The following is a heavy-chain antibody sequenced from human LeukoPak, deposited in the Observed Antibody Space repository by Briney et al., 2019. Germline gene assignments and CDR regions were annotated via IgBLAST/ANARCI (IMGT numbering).Heavy chain of an antibody. J-gene: IGHJ6*03. V-gene: IGHV1-18*01. CDR1: GYTFTSYG. D-gene: IGHD3-10*01. Sequence: ASVKVSCKASGYTFTSYGISWVRQAPGQGLEWMGWISAYNGNTNYAQKLQGRVTMTTDTSTSTAYMELRSLRSDDTAVYYCARPFHYYGSGSYYNPGYYYMDVWGKGTTVTVSS. CDR2: ISAYNGNT. CDR3: ARPFHYYGSGSYYNPGYYYMDV.